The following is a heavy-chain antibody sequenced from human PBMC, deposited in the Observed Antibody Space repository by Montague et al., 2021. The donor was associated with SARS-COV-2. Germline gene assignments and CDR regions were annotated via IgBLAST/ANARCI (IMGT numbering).Heavy chain of an antibody. CDR1: GFTFSNYW. J-gene: IGHJ4*02. CDR3: ARGFEALSGLY. D-gene: IGHD2-15*01. Sequence: SLRLSCAASGFTFSNYWMPWVRQAPGKGLVWVSRINSDGSSTTYADSVKGRFTISRDNAKNTLYLQMNSLRAEDTAVYYCARGFEALSGLYWGQGTLVTVSS. V-gene: IGHV3-74*01. CDR2: INSDGSST.